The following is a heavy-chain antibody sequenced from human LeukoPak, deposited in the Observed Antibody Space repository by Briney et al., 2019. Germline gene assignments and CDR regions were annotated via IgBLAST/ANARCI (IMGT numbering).Heavy chain of an antibody. J-gene: IGHJ6*02. V-gene: IGHV1-69*13. CDR3: ARENCSSTSCDYYGMDV. D-gene: IGHD2-2*01. CDR1: GGTFSSYA. Sequence: ASVKVSCKASGGTFSSYAISWVRQAPGQGLEWMGGIIPIFGTANYAQKFQGRVTITADESTSTAYMELSSLRSEDTAVYYCARENCSSTSCDYYGMDVWGQGPTVTVSS. CDR2: IIPIFGTA.